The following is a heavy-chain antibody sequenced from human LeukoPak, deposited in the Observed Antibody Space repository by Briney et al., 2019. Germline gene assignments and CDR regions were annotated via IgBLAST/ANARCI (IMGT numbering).Heavy chain of an antibody. Sequence: SETLSLTCAVYGGSFRGYYWSWIRQPPGKGLEWIGEINHSGSTNYNPSLKSRVTISVDTSKNQFSLKLTSVTAADTAVYSCARGRYGDYERYFDYWGQGTLVTVSA. CDR2: INHSGST. J-gene: IGHJ4*02. D-gene: IGHD4-17*01. CDR3: ARGRYGDYERYFDY. CDR1: GGSFRGYY. V-gene: IGHV4-34*01.